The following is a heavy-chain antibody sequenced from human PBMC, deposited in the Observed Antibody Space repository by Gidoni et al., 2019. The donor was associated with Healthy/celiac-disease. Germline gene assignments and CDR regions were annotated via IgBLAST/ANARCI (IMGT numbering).Heavy chain of an antibody. CDR1: GFTVSSNY. V-gene: IGHV3-53*02. CDR3: ARDQRDGYFWYFDL. Sequence: EGPPVETGGSSIQHGGSMRLHRADLGFTVSSNYMSWVRQAPGKGLGWVSVIYSGGSTYYAASLQGRFTISSDNSKNTLYLPMNSLRAEDTAVYYCARDQRDGYFWYFDLWGRGTLVTVSS. CDR2: IYSGGST. J-gene: IGHJ2*01. D-gene: IGHD5-12*01.